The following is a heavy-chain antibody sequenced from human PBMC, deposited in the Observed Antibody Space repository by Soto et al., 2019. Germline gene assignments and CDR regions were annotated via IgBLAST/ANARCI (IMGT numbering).Heavy chain of an antibody. D-gene: IGHD1-1*01. CDR2: ISAYNGNT. CDR1: GYTFTSYD. V-gene: IGHV1-18*01. Sequence: AGVKVSCKASGYTFTSYDTSRVRQAPGQGLEWMGWISAYNGNTNYAQKLQGRVTMTTDTSTSTAYMELRSLRSDDTAVYYFARAVDYKLDGYFHHWGQRTLVAVSS. CDR3: ARAVDYKLDGYFHH. J-gene: IGHJ4*02.